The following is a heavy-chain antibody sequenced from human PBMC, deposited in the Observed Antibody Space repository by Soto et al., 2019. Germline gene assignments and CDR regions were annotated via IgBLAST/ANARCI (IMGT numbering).Heavy chain of an antibody. Sequence: SETLSLTCTVSGGSISSGGYYWSWIRQHPGKGLEWIGYIYYSGSTYYNPSLKSRVTISVDTSKNQFSLKMSSVTAADTAVDYRERAPRQWGYFDYWGQGTLVTVSS. CDR2: IYYSGST. J-gene: IGHJ4*02. V-gene: IGHV4-31*03. D-gene: IGHD6-19*01. CDR1: GGSISSGGYY. CDR3: ERAPRQWGYFDY.